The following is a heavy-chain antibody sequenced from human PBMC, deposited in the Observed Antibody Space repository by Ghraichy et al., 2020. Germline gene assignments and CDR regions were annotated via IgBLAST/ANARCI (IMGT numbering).Heavy chain of an antibody. V-gene: IGHV3-7*01. CDR1: GFTFSSSW. Sequence: GGSLRLSCAASGFTFSSSWMSWVRQAPGKGLEWVANINQDGSYKSYVDSVKGRFTIYRDNAMNSLYLQMNSLRAEDTAVYNCARGHYGMDVWGQGTTVTVSS. CDR2: INQDGSYK. CDR3: ARGHYGMDV. J-gene: IGHJ6*02.